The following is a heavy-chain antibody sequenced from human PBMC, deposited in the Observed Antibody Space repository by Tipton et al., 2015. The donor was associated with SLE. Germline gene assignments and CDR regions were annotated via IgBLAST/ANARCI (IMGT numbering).Heavy chain of an antibody. CDR2: IYSDGST. J-gene: IGHJ4*02. V-gene: IGHV3-23*03. Sequence: GSLRLSCAASGFTFSSHTMSWVRQAPGKGLEWVSVIYSDGSTDYGDSVKGRFTVSRDNYRNTLYLQMDYLSAEDTAVYYCAKNKGTYWGQGPLVTVSS. CDR1: GFTFSSHT. D-gene: IGHD3-10*01. CDR3: AKNKGTY.